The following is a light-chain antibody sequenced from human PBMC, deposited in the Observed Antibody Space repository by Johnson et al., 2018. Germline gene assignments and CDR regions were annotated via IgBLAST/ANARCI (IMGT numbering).Light chain of an antibody. CDR2: ENN. V-gene: IGLV1-51*02. Sequence: SVLTQPPSVSAAPGPKVTISCSGSSSNIGNNYVSWYQQPPETAPNLLIIENNKRPSGIPDDFSGPNSAPSATLGITGSQPGIGADYYCGTWDRSLSAGNVFGTGTKVTVL. CDR1: SSNIGNNY. CDR3: GTWDRSLSAGNV. J-gene: IGLJ1*01.